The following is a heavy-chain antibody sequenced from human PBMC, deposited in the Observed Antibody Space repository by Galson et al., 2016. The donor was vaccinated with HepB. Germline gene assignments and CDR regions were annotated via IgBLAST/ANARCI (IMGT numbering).Heavy chain of an antibody. CDR3: VRTSGDSSGFFDY. J-gene: IGHJ4*02. Sequence: SVKVSCKASGYTFTRYGFNWVRQVAGEGLEWMGRISAYNGDTEYAQKFQGRVTMTTDTSTTTAYMEMNNLRPEDTAVYYCVRTSGDSSGFFDYWGQGALVTVSS. V-gene: IGHV1-18*04. CDR1: GYTFTRYG. CDR2: ISAYNGDT. D-gene: IGHD3-22*01.